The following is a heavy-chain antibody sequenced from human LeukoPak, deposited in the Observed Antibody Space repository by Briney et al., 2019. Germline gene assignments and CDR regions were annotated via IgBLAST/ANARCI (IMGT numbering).Heavy chain of an antibody. V-gene: IGHV3-21*01. D-gene: IGHD1-26*01. CDR3: ARDRPTGASRVFLVQ. CDR2: MSSGGTYI. Sequence: GGSLRLSCAAPGFTLSGYSMTCVRQAPGKGLEWVSSMSSGGTYIYYADSVRGRFTISRDNAKNSLYLLMNTLRAEDTAGYYCARDRPTGASRVFLVQWGQGTLVTVSS. J-gene: IGHJ4*02. CDR1: GFTLSGYS.